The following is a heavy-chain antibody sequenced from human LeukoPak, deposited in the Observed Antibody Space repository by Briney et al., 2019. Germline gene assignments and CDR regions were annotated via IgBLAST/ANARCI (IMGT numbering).Heavy chain of an antibody. CDR2: IKQDGSEK. V-gene: IGHV3-7*01. J-gene: IGHJ6*03. CDR3: ARDLGGTNYYYYYMDV. CDR1: GFTFSSYW. Sequence: GGSLRLSCAASGFTFSSYWMRWVRQAPGKGLEWVANIKQDGSEKYYVDSVKGRFTISRDNAKNSLYLQMNSLRAEDTAVYYCARDLGGTNYYYYYMDVWGKGTTVTVSS. D-gene: IGHD1-1*01.